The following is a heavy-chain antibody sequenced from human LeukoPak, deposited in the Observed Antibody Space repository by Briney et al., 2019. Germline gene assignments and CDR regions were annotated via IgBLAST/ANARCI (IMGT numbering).Heavy chain of an antibody. J-gene: IGHJ4*02. CDR3: ARDDFWSGSPPDY. D-gene: IGHD3-3*01. Sequence: PGGSLRLSCAASGFTFSSYAMSWVRQAPGKGLEWVSSINSSSYIYYADSVKGRFTISRDNAKNSLYLQMNSLRAEDTAVYYCARDDFWSGSPPDYWGQGTLVTVSS. CDR2: INSSSYI. V-gene: IGHV3-21*01. CDR1: GFTFSSYA.